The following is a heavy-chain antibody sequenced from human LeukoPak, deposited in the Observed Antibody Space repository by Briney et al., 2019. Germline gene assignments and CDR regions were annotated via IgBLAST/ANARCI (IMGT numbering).Heavy chain of an antibody. CDR2: INPDTGDK. D-gene: IGHD2-21*02. J-gene: IGHJ4*02. Sequence: ASVKVSCKASRYTFTNYHINWVRQASGQGLEWMTWINPDTGDKGYARKFQDRVTITTDTSISTAYMELSSLSSEDTAVYFCARTTSMTASGYDYWGQGTLVTVSS. CDR1: RYTFTNYH. CDR3: ARTTSMTASGYDY. V-gene: IGHV1-8*03.